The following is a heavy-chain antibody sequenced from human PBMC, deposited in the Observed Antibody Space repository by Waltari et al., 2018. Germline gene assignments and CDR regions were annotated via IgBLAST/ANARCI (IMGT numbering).Heavy chain of an antibody. CDR3: ARRAAITAAGPTYYMDV. CDR1: GYSIRSGYY. J-gene: IGHJ6*03. D-gene: IGHD6-13*01. Sequence: QVQLQESGPGLVKPSETLSLTCAVSGYSIRSGYYWGWIRQPPGKGLEWMGNIYHSGSTHDNPSLKSRVTISVDTSKNQFSLKLSSVTAADTAVYYCARRAAITAAGPTYYMDVWGKGTTVTVSS. V-gene: IGHV4-38-2*01. CDR2: IYHSGST.